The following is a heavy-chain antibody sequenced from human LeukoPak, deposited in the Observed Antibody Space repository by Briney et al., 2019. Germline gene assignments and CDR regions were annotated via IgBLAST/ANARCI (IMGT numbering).Heavy chain of an antibody. Sequence: ASVKVSCKASGGTFSSYAISWVRQAPGQGLEWMGGIIPIFGTANYAQKFQGRVTITADESTSTAYMELSSLRSEDTAVYCCARDREDTAGENYFDYWGQGTLVTVSS. J-gene: IGHJ4*02. V-gene: IGHV1-69*01. CDR2: IIPIFGTA. D-gene: IGHD5-18*01. CDR1: GGTFSSYA. CDR3: ARDREDTAGENYFDY.